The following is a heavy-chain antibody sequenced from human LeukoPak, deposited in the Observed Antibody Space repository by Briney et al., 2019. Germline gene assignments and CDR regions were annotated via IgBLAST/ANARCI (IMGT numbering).Heavy chain of an antibody. D-gene: IGHD3-22*01. CDR3: ARGRKTYYYDSSGYYPTRFAY. V-gene: IGHV1-46*01. CDR1: GYTFTSYY. Sequence: GASVKVSCKASGYTFTSYYMHWVRQAPGQGLEWMGIINPSGGSTSYAQKFQGRVTMTRDTSTSTVYMELSSLRSEDTAVYYCARGRKTYYYDSSGYYPTRFAYWGQGTLVTVSS. CDR2: INPSGGST. J-gene: IGHJ4*02.